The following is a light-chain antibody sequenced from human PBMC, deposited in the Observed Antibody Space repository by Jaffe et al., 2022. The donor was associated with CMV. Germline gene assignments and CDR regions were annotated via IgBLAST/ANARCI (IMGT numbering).Light chain of an antibody. CDR2: AAS. J-gene: IGKJ1*01. Sequence: DIQMTQSPSTLSASVGDRVTITCRASQSVSTWVAWYQQKPGRAPQLLIYAASTLESGVPSRFSASGSGSEFTLSISGLQPDDFATYYCQQYSADSWTFGQGTKVEI. V-gene: IGKV1-5*03. CDR1: QSVSTW. CDR3: QQYSADSWT.